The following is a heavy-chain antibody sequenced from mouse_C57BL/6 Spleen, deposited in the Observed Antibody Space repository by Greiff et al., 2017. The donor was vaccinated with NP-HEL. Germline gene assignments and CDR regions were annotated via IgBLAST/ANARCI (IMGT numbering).Heavy chain of an antibody. CDR1: GYTFTSYW. D-gene: IGHD2-5*01. J-gene: IGHJ2*01. Sequence: QVQLQQSGAELVKPGASVKMSCKASGYTFTSYWITWVKQRPGQGLEWIGDIYPGSGSTNYNEKFKSKATLTVDTSSSTAYMQLSSLTSEDSAVYYCAIGYYSNSYYFDYWGQGTTLTVSS. CDR2: IYPGSGST. CDR3: AIGYYSNSYYFDY. V-gene: IGHV1-55*01.